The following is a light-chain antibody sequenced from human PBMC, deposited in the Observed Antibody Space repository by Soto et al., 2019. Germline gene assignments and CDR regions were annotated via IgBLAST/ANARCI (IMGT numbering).Light chain of an antibody. CDR2: GAS. CDR1: QSVRSDF. CDR3: HQYGTSPLT. Sequence: EIVLTQSPGTLSVSPGERATLSCRASQSVRSDFLAWYQQKPGQAPRLFIYGASSRFTGIPDRFSGSGSGTDFTLTISRLELEDFAVSFCHQYGTSPLTFGGGTKVEIK. V-gene: IGKV3-20*01. J-gene: IGKJ4*01.